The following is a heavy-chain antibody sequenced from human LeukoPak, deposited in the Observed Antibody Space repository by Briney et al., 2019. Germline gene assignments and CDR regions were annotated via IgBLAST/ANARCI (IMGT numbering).Heavy chain of an antibody. CDR3: ATRPPFDFWSGQKSLDAFDI. Sequence: SETLSLTCSVSGGSISTYYWSWIRQSPGRGLEWIGYIYYSGSTNYNPSLKSRVTISVDTSKNQFSLKLSSVTAADTAVYYCATRPPFDFWSGQKSLDAFDIWGQGTMVTVSS. J-gene: IGHJ3*02. D-gene: IGHD3-3*01. CDR2: IYYSGST. CDR1: GGSISTYY. V-gene: IGHV4-59*01.